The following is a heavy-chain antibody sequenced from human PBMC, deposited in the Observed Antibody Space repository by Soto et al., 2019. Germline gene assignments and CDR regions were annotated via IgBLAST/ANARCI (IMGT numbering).Heavy chain of an antibody. D-gene: IGHD2-21*01. CDR2: IWYDGSNK. CDR3: ARRYGGDYGMDV. CDR1: GFTFSSYG. V-gene: IGHV3-33*01. J-gene: IGHJ6*02. Sequence: GGSLRLSCAASGFTFSSYGMHWVRQAPGKGLEWVAVIWYDGSNKYYADSVKGRFTISRDNSKNTLYLQMNSLRAEDTAVYYCARRYGGDYGMDVWGQGTTVTVSS.